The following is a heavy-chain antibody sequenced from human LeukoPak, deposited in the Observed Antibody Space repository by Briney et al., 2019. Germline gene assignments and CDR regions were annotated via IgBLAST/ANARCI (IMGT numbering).Heavy chain of an antibody. V-gene: IGHV3-23*01. CDR2: LSGSGSST. CDR3: AKERDYGPADY. CDR1: EFIFNKHA. J-gene: IGHJ4*02. Sequence: SGGSLRLSCVASEFIFNKHAMSWVRQAPGKGLEWVSGLSGSGSSTDYADSVKGRLTVSRDNSKNTLFLQMNSLRAEDTAIYYCAKERDYGPADYWGQGTLVTVSS. D-gene: IGHD4/OR15-4a*01.